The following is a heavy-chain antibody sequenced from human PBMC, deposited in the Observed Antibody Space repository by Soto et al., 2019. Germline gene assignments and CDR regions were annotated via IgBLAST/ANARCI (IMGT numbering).Heavy chain of an antibody. CDR1: GDSVSSNSAA. CDR2: TYYRSKWYN. D-gene: IGHD3-3*01. V-gene: IGHV6-1*01. Sequence: SQTLSLTCAISGDSVSSNSAAWNWIRQSPSRGLEWLGRTYYRSKWYNDYAVSVKSRIIINPDTSKNQFSLLLNSVTPEDTAVYYCARVRLDFGVVFHVYYFDYWAQGTLVTVS. J-gene: IGHJ4*02. CDR3: ARVRLDFGVVFHVYYFDY.